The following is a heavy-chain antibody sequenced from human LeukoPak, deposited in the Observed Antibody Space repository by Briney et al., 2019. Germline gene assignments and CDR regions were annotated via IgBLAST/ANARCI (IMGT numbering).Heavy chain of an antibody. V-gene: IGHV1-46*01. J-gene: IGHJ4*02. CDR3: ARGDGSGNSYGLIHDH. D-gene: IGHD3-10*01. CDR1: GYTFTSYY. Sequence: GASVKVSCKASGYTFTSYYMHWVRQAPGQGLEWMGIINPSGGSTSYAQKFQGRVTMTRDMSTSTVYMELGRLTSDDTAVYYCARGDGSGNSYGLIHDHWGQGTLVIVSS. CDR2: INPSGGST.